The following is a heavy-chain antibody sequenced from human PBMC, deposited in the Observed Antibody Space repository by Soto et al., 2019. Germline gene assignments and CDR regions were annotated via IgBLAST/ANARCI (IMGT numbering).Heavy chain of an antibody. V-gene: IGHV1-69*13. CDR3: ARGARFRYDSSGYPRG. Sequence: SVKVSCKASGGTFSSYAISWVRRAPGQGLEWMGGIIPIFGTANYAQKFQGRVTITADESTSTAYMELSSLRSEDTAVYYYARGARFRYDSSGYPRGWGQGALVTVSS. J-gene: IGHJ4*02. CDR1: GGTFSSYA. CDR2: IIPIFGTA. D-gene: IGHD3-22*01.